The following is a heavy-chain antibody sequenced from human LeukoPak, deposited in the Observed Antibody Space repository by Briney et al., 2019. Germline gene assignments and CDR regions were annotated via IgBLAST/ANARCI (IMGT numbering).Heavy chain of an antibody. CDR1: GYTFTAYY. J-gene: IGHJ5*02. CDR3: ARATKVVSGQAAWFDP. CDR2: INPDSGGT. Sequence: ASVKVSCEASGYTFTAYYIHWLRQAPGQGPEWMGWINPDSGGTNNAQKFQGRVTMTRDTSINTAYMQLSSLRSDDTALYYCARATKVVSGQAAWFDPWGQGTLVTVSS. V-gene: IGHV1-2*02. D-gene: IGHD5/OR15-5a*01.